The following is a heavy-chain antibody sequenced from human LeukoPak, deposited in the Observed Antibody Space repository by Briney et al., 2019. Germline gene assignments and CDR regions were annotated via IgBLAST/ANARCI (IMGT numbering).Heavy chain of an antibody. Sequence: PSETLSLTCTVSGGSIRSYYWSWIRQPPGKGLEWIGYIYYSESTNYNPPLKSRVTITVDTSKNQFSLKLSSVTAADTAVYYCARVYYSSSYDYWYFDLWGRGTLVTVSS. CDR1: GGSIRSYY. CDR2: IYYSEST. CDR3: ARVYYSSSYDYWYFDL. V-gene: IGHV4-59*01. J-gene: IGHJ2*01. D-gene: IGHD6-13*01.